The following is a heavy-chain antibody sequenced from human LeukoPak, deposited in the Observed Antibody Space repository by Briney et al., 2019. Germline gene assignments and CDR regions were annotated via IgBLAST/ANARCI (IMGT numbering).Heavy chain of an antibody. Sequence: GGSLRLSCAASGFTFRSYAMHWVRQAPGKGLEWVAVISYDGSNKYYADSVKGRFTISRDNSKNTLYLQMNSLRAEDTAVYYCARALGDPRFDYWGQGTLVTVSS. CDR3: ARALGDPRFDY. CDR1: GFTFRSYA. D-gene: IGHD3-16*01. J-gene: IGHJ4*02. V-gene: IGHV3-30-3*01. CDR2: ISYDGSNK.